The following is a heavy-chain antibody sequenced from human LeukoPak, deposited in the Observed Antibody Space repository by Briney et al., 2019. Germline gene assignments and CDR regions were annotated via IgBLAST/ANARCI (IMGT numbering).Heavy chain of an antibody. CDR2: IFYNGNT. Sequence: SETLSPTCTVSGGSISSSSYYWGWLRQPPGKGLEWLGSIFYNGNTYYNPSLKSRVTISVDTSKNQLFLKLNSVTAADTAVYYCARQRNLPNGFDIWGQGTMVTVSS. CDR1: GGSISSSSYY. CDR3: ARQRNLPNGFDI. V-gene: IGHV4-39*01. J-gene: IGHJ3*02.